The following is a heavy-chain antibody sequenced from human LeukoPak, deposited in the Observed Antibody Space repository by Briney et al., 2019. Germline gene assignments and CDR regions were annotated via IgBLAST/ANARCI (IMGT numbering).Heavy chain of an antibody. D-gene: IGHD2-15*01. CDR2: IYYGGST. Sequence: SETLSLTCTVSGGSISSSDYYWGWLRQPPGKGLEWIGSIYYGGSTYYNPSLKSRVTISVDTSMNQFSLKLSFVTTADTAVYYCARALGYCSGGSCTRGYNWFDPWGQGTLVTVPS. CDR3: ARALGYCSGGSCTRGYNWFDP. CDR1: GGSISSSDYY. J-gene: IGHJ5*02. V-gene: IGHV4-39*01.